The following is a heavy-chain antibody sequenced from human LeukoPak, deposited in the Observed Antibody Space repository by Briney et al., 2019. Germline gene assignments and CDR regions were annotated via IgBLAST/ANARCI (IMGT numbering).Heavy chain of an antibody. CDR2: ISSNGGNT. Sequence: GGSLRLSCLASGFTFSSYAMYWVRQAPGKGLEYVSVISSNGGNTLYADSVKGRFTISRDNSKNTLYLRMSSLKTEDTAVYYCVNAIYDILTKWGQGTLVTVSS. CDR1: GFTFSSYA. V-gene: IGHV3-64D*09. CDR3: VNAIYDILTK. J-gene: IGHJ4*02. D-gene: IGHD3-9*01.